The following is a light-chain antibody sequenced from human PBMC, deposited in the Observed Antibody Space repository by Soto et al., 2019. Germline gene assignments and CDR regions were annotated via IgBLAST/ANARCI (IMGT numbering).Light chain of an antibody. Sequence: QSVLTQPASVSGSPGQSITISCTGTSSDVGGYNYVSWYQQHPGKAHKLMIYEVSNRPSGVSNRFSGSKSGNTASLTISGLQAEDDADYYCSSYTTISTLEVFGGGTKLTV. CDR1: SSDVGGYNY. CDR3: SSYTTISTLEV. J-gene: IGLJ3*02. V-gene: IGLV2-14*01. CDR2: EVS.